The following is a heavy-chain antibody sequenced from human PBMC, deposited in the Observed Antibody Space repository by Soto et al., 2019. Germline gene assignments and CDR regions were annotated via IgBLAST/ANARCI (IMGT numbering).Heavy chain of an antibody. Sequence: GGSLRLSCAASGFTFRNAWMSWVRQAPGKGLEWVGRIKSKTDGGTTSYAAPVKGRFTIARDDSKNTLYLQMNSLQTEATAVYYCTTAWIRAVAGRMDYWGPGTLVTVSS. J-gene: IGHJ4*02. CDR1: GFTFRNAW. CDR2: IKSKTDGGTT. CDR3: TTAWIRAVAGRMDY. V-gene: IGHV3-15*01. D-gene: IGHD6-19*01.